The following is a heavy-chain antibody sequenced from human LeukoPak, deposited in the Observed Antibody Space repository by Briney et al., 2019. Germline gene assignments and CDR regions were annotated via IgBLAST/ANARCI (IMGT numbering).Heavy chain of an antibody. CDR2: IYYSGST. V-gene: IGHV4-59*01. CDR1: GGSISSYY. D-gene: IGHD3-10*01. J-gene: IGHJ6*03. CDR3: ARVEEGYGSGRRENYYYYYMDV. Sequence: SETLSLTCTVSGGSISSYYWSWIRQPPGKGLEWIGYIYYSGSTNYNPSLKSRVTISVDTSKNQFSLRLSSVTAADTAVYYCARVEEGYGSGRRENYYYYYMDVWGKGTTVTISS.